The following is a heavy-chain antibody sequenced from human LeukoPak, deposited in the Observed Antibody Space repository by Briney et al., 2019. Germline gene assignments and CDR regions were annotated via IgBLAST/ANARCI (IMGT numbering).Heavy chain of an antibody. CDR3: ARGGLRYFDWLTRYAFDC. CDR1: GGSFSGYY. Sequence: SETLSLTCAVYGGSFSGYYWSWIRQPPGKGLEWIGEINHSGSTNYNPSLKSRVTISVDTSKNQFSLKLSSVTAADTAVYYCARGGLRYFDWLTRYAFDCWGQGTLVTVSS. J-gene: IGHJ4*02. CDR2: INHSGST. V-gene: IGHV4-34*01. D-gene: IGHD3-9*01.